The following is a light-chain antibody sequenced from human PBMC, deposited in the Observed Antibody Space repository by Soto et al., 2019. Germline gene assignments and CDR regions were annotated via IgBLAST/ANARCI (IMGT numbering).Light chain of an antibody. CDR1: SRDISGYNS. V-gene: IGLV2-8*01. CDR2: DVT. CDR3: SSYTDRKNLV. J-gene: IGLJ1*01. Sequence: QSVLTQSPSASGSPGQSVTISCTGTSRDISGYNSVSWYQQHPGKAPKVMIYDVTKRPSGVPDRFSGSKSGNTASLTVSALQAEDEADYYCSSYTDRKNLVFGTGTKVTVL.